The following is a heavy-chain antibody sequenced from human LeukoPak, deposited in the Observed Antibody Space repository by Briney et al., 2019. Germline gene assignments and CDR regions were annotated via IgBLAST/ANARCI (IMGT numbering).Heavy chain of an antibody. D-gene: IGHD5-24*01. CDR2: INHSGST. J-gene: IGHJ4*02. Sequence: SETLSLTCAVYGGSFSGYYWSWIRQPPGKGLEWIGEINHSGSTNYNPSLKSRVTVSVDTSKNQFSLKLSSVTAADTAVYYCARVRGDGYKVSDYWGQGTLVTVSS. V-gene: IGHV4-34*01. CDR3: ARVRGDGYKVSDY. CDR1: GGSFSGYY.